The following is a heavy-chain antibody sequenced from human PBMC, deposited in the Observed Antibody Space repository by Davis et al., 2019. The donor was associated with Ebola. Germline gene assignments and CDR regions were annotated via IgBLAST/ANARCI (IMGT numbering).Heavy chain of an antibody. V-gene: IGHV4-34*01. CDR3: ARGLYYYDSSGYYGK. J-gene: IGHJ4*02. CDR2: INHSGST. D-gene: IGHD3-22*01. Sequence: MPSETLSLTCAVYGGSFSGYYWSWIRQPPGKGLEWIGEINHSGSTNYNPSLKSRVTISVDTSKNQFSLKLNSVTAADTAVYYCARGLYYYDSSGYYGKWGQGTLVTVSS. CDR1: GGSFSGYY.